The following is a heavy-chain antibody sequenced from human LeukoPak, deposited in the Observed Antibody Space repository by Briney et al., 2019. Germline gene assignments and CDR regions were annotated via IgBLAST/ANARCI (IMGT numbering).Heavy chain of an antibody. CDR3: AKDPSSELWFVY. CDR2: IRYDGSNK. Sequence: GSLRLSCAASGFTFSSYGMHWVRQAPGKGLEWVAFIRYDGSNKYYADSVKGRFTISRDNSKNTLYLQMNSLRAEDTAVYYCAKDPSSELWFVYWGQGTLVTVSS. J-gene: IGHJ4*02. V-gene: IGHV3-30*02. D-gene: IGHD5-18*01. CDR1: GFTFSSYG.